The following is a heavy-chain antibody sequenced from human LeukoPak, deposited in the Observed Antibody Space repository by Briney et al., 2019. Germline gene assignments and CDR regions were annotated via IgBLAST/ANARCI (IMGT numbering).Heavy chain of an antibody. V-gene: IGHV3-15*01. J-gene: IGHJ4*02. CDR1: GFTFSNAW. Sequence: GGSLRLSCAASGFTFSNAWMSWVRQAPGKGLEWVGRIKSKTDGGTTDYAAPVKGRFTISRDDSKNTLYLQMNSLRAEDTAVYYCARDRGTVTQGDDYWGQGTLVTVSS. CDR3: ARDRGTVTQGDDY. D-gene: IGHD4-17*01. CDR2: IKSKTDGGTT.